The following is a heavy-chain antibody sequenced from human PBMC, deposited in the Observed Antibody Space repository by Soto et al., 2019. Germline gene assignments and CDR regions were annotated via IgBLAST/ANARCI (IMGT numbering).Heavy chain of an antibody. Sequence: ASMKVYCKASGYTFTNYAIHWVRQAPGQRLEWMGWINAGNDNTEYSQRFQGRVTITRDTSASTAYMELSSLRSEDTAVYYCARTVSSISSGVRWFDPWGQGTLVTVSS. CDR3: ARTVSSISSGVRWFDP. J-gene: IGHJ5*02. CDR2: INAGNDNT. D-gene: IGHD2-2*01. CDR1: GYTFTNYA. V-gene: IGHV1-3*01.